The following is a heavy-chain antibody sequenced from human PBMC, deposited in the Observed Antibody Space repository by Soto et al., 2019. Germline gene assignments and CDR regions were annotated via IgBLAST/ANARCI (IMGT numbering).Heavy chain of an antibody. Sequence: SETLSLTCAVYGGSFSGYYWSWIRQPPGKGLEWIGEINHRGSTNYNPSLKSRVTISVDTSKNQFSLKLSSVTAADTAVYYCARGRILQNKNFDYWGQGTLVTVSS. CDR3: ARGRILQNKNFDY. CDR2: INHRGST. V-gene: IGHV4-34*01. CDR1: GGSFSGYY. J-gene: IGHJ4*02. D-gene: IGHD1-20*01.